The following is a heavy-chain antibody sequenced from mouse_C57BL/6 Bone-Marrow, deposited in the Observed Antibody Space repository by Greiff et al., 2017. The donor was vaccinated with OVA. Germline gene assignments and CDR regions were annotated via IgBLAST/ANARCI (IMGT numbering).Heavy chain of an antibody. CDR1: GFTFSDYG. CDR3: ARTTTVVEGYAMDY. D-gene: IGHD1-1*01. V-gene: IGHV5-17*01. J-gene: IGHJ4*01. CDR2: ISSGSSTI. Sequence: VQLQQSGGGLVKPGGSLKLSCAASGFTFSDYGMHWVRQAPEKGLEWVAYISSGSSTIYYADTVKGRFTISRDNAKNTLFLQMTSLRSEDTAMYYCARTTTVVEGYAMDYWGQGTSVTVSS.